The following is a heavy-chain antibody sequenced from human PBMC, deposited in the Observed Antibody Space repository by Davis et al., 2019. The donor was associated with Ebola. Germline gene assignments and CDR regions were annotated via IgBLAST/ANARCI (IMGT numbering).Heavy chain of an antibody. V-gene: IGHV4-59*01. CDR2: IYYSGST. CDR3: ARDGYCSSTSCYNWFDP. Sequence: MPSETLFLTCTVSGGSISSYYWSWIRQPPGKGLEWIGYIYYSGSTNYNPSLKSRVTISVDTSKNQFSLKLSSVTAADTAVYYCARDGYCSSTSCYNWFDPWGQGTLVTVSS. J-gene: IGHJ5*02. CDR1: GGSISSYY. D-gene: IGHD2-2*03.